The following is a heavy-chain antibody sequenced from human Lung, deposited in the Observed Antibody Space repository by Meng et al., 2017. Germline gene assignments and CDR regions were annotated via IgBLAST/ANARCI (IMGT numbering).Heavy chain of an antibody. V-gene: IGHV1-69*01. CDR3: ARALGLTTMMTY. CDR2: IIPLFDTT. J-gene: IGHJ4*02. CDR1: GGTFSSSA. D-gene: IGHD3-22*01. Sequence: QVPLVQSWAEVKKPGSSVKVSCKASGGTFSSSAISWVRQAPGQGLEWMGGIIPLFDTTHYAQNFQGRVSITADESTRTAYMELSSLRSEDTAVYYCARALGLTTMMTYWGQGTLVTVSS.